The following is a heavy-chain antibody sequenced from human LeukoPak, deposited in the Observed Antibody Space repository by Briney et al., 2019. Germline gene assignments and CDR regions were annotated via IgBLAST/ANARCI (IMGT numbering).Heavy chain of an antibody. CDR2: IIPIFGTA. Sequence: GASVKVSCKASGGTFSSYAISWVRQAPGQGLEWMGGIIPIFGTANYAQKFQGRVTITTDESTSTAYMELSSLRSEDTAVYYCARGRREPRYFDWLTSWGQGTLVTVSS. J-gene: IGHJ5*01. CDR1: GGTFSSYA. V-gene: IGHV1-69*05. CDR3: ARGRREPRYFDWLTS. D-gene: IGHD3-9*01.